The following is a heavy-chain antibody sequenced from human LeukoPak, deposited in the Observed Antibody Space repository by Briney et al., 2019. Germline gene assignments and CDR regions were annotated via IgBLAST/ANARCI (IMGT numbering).Heavy chain of an antibody. V-gene: IGHV4-38-2*02. Sequence: SETLSLTCTVSGYSISSGYYWGWIRQPPGKGLEWIGSIYHSGSTYYNPSLTSRVTISVDRSKNQFSLRLNSVTAADTAIYYCATEGLAGTGTQWHVVDFWGQGTMVTVSS. D-gene: IGHD6-13*01. CDR2: IYHSGST. CDR3: ATEGLAGTGTQWHVVDF. CDR1: GYSISSGYY. J-gene: IGHJ3*01.